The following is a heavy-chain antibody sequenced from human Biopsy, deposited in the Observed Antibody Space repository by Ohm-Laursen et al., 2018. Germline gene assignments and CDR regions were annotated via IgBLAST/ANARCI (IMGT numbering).Heavy chain of an antibody. J-gene: IGHJ4*02. CDR1: GGPFNNHA. V-gene: IGHV1-69*04. D-gene: IGHD5-24*01. Sequence: SSVKPSCKASGGPFNNHAFSWVRQAPGQGLEWLGRIVPILCTVNYAQRFQGRVALTADKSTGTVYMELNRPISDDTAVYYCATDADGYYTEFDFWGQGTLITVSS. CDR3: ATDADGYYTEFDF. CDR2: IVPILCTV.